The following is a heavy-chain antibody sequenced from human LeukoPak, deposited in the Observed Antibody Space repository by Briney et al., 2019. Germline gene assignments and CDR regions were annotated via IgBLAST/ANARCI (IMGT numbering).Heavy chain of an antibody. D-gene: IGHD6-19*01. CDR2: IYYSGST. Sequence: SETLSLTCTVSGGSISSSSYYWGWIRQPPGKGLEWIGSIYYSGSTYYNPSLKSRVTISVDTSKNQFSLKLSSVTAADTAVYYCARRQTSDSSGWYVGDYYYYYGMDVWGQGTTVTVSS. J-gene: IGHJ6*02. V-gene: IGHV4-39*07. CDR3: ARRQTSDSSGWYVGDYYYYYGMDV. CDR1: GGSISSSSYY.